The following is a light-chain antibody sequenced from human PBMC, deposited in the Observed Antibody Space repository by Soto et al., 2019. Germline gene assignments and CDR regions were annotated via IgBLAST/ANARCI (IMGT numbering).Light chain of an antibody. CDR3: SSYISSSSRV. CDR2: DVT. J-gene: IGLJ3*02. CDR1: SSDVGAYNS. Sequence: QSVLTQPASVSGSPGQSITISCTGTSSDVGAYNSVSWYQQHPGKVPKLTIYDVTSRPSGVSDRFSGSKSGNTASLTISGLQAEDEADYYCSSYISSSSRVFGGGTKVTVL. V-gene: IGLV2-14*03.